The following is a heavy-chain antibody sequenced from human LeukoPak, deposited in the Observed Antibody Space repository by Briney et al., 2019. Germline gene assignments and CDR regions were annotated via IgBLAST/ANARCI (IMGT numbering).Heavy chain of an antibody. CDR1: GYTFTSYG. V-gene: IGHV1-69*10. Sequence: GASVKVSCKASGYTFTSYGISWVRQAPGQGLEWMGWISAILGIANYAQKFQGRVTITADKSTSTAYMELSSLRSEDTAVYYCARENILTGHDAFDIWGQGTMVTVSS. D-gene: IGHD3-9*01. CDR2: ISAILGIA. CDR3: ARENILTGHDAFDI. J-gene: IGHJ3*02.